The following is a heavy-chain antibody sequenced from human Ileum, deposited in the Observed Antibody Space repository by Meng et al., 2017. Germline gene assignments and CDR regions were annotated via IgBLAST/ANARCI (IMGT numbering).Heavy chain of an antibody. J-gene: IGHJ4*02. Sequence: QGQRMQSGAEVKKVGASAKVSCTAAGYTFRNYPLHWVRQAPGQRPEWMGWINAGNGNIKISQKFQGRITITRNPHATAYMELSSLRTEDTAVYFCARENDNWNYFDYWGQGSLVTVSS. D-gene: IGHD1-1*01. CDR2: INAGNGNI. CDR1: GYTFRNYP. V-gene: IGHV1-3*01. CDR3: ARENDNWNYFDY.